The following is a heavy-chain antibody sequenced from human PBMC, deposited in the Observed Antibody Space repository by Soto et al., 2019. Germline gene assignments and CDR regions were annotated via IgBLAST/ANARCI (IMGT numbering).Heavy chain of an antibody. D-gene: IGHD3-16*01. Sequence: ASLKVSCKDSICTFTSYGISWVRQAPGQGLEWMGWISAYNGNTNSAQKLQGRVTLTTDTSTSTAYMELRSLGAEDTAVYYCAKFPLHWLAHGDLMYYWGQGAQVTVSS. J-gene: IGHJ4*02. V-gene: IGHV1-18*01. CDR2: ISAYNGNT. CDR1: ICTFTSYG. CDR3: AKFPLHWLAHGDLMYY.